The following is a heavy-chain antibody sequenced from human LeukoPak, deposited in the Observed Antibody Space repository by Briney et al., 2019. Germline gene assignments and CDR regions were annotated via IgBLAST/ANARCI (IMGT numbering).Heavy chain of an antibody. J-gene: IGHJ4*02. CDR2: INHSGST. V-gene: IGHV4-34*01. Sequence: SEALSVTCAVHGGSFSGYYWSSSRQPPGKGLEWIGEINHSGSTNYNPSLKSRVTISVDTSKNQFSLKLSSVTAADTAVYYCARTKQYSSSWGYGYWGQGTLVTVSS. CDR3: ARTKQYSSSWGYGY. CDR1: GGSFSGYY. D-gene: IGHD6-13*01.